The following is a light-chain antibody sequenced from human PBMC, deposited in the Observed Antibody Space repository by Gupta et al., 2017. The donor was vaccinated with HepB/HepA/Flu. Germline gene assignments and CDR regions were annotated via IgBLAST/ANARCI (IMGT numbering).Light chain of an antibody. CDR1: QSIGPW. J-gene: IGKJ2*01. V-gene: IGKV1-5*03. CDR2: KAS. CDR3: QKDNNYPYI. Sequence: IQMAQSPSPPAAAVGKRVTITFLASQSIGPWLAWYQQKPGQAPKLLIYKASGLEAGVPSRFSGSGSETEFTLTISGLQPDDFATYHCQKDNNYPYIFGQGTKVEIK.